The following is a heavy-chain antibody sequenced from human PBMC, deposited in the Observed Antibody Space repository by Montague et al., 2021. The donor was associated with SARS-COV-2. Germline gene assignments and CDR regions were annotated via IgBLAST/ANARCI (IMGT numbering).Heavy chain of an antibody. CDR3: ARVGGNHYRYFDY. D-gene: IGHD1-26*01. Sequence: TLSLTCTVSGDSVSSEIYCWSWIRQPAGKGLEWIGRIYTSGSTHYNPSLRSRVTISVDTSKNQFSLRLSSVTAADTAVYYCARVGGNHYRYFDYWGQGTLVTVSS. CDR2: IYTSGST. CDR1: GDSVSSEIYC. V-gene: IGHV4-61*02. J-gene: IGHJ4*02.